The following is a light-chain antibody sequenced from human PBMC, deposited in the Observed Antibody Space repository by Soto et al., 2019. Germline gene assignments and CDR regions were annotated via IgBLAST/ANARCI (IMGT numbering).Light chain of an antibody. CDR3: SSYTTSSSVV. CDR1: NNDVGAYNY. V-gene: IGLV2-14*01. Sequence: QSALTQPASVSGSPGQSITISCTGSNNDVGAYNYVSWFQQHPGKAPKTMIYDVSYRPSGVCYRFSGSKSGNTASLTISGLQAEDEADYYCSSYTTSSSVVFGGGTQLTVL. J-gene: IGLJ2*01. CDR2: DVS.